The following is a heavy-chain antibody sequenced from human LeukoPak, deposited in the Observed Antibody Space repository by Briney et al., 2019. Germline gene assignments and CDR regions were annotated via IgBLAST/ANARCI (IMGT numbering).Heavy chain of an antibody. V-gene: IGHV1-8*03. J-gene: IGHJ4*02. CDR2: MNPNSGNR. Sequence: ASVKVSCKASGYTFSSYDINWVRQATGQGLEWMGWMNPNSGNRGYAQKFQGRVTITRNTSISTAYMELSSLRSEDTAVYYCARETEGATLDYWGQGTLVTVSS. CDR3: ARETEGATLDY. CDR1: GYTFSSYD. D-gene: IGHD1-26*01.